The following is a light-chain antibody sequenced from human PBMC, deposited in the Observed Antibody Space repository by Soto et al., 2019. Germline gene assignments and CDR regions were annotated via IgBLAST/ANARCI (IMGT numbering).Light chain of an antibody. CDR1: QSVSSRD. J-gene: IGKJ2*01. CDR3: QQYDNSPGYT. CDR2: ATS. V-gene: IGKV3-20*01. Sequence: EIVLTQSSGTLSLSPGERATLSCRASQSVSSRDLAWYQQKPGQAPRLLIYATSSRAAGIPDRFSGSGSGTDFTLTISRLEPEDFAVYYCQQYDNSPGYTFGQGTKLEIK.